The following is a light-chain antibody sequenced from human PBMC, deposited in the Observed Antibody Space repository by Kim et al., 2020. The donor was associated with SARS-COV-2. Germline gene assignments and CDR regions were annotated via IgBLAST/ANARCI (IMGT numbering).Light chain of an antibody. Sequence: ELTQPPSASGTPGQRVTISCSGSSSNIGSNTVNWYQQLPGTAPKLLIYSNNQRPSGVPDRFSGSKSGTSASLAISGLQSEDEADYYCAAWDDSLNGNWVFGGGTQLTVL. J-gene: IGLJ3*02. CDR3: AAWDDSLNGNWV. V-gene: IGLV1-44*01. CDR2: SNN. CDR1: SSNIGSNT.